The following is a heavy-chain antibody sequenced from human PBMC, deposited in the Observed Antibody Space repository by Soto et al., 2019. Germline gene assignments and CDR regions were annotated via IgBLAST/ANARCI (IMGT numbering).Heavy chain of an antibody. Sequence: SETLSLTCTVSDGSITSYYWNWIRQPAGKGLEWIGRIFTSGNTNYNPSLESRVTMSIDKFTNQFSLKLNSVTAADTAVFYCARAGHGVIGHFDYWGQGALVTVSS. D-gene: IGHD2-21*01. V-gene: IGHV4-4*07. CDR3: ARAGHGVIGHFDY. J-gene: IGHJ4*02. CDR2: IFTSGNT. CDR1: DGSITSYY.